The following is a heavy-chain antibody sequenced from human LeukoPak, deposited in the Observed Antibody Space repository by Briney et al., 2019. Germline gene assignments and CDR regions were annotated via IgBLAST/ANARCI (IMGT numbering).Heavy chain of an antibody. J-gene: IGHJ3*02. V-gene: IGHV4-59*01. CDR3: ARKRWAYYDILTDQIDAFDI. CDR1: GGSISSYY. CDR2: IYYSGST. Sequence: SETLSLTCTVSGGSISSYYWSWIRQPPGKGLEWIGYIYYSGSTNYNPSLKSRVTISVDTSKNQFSLKLSSVTAADTAVYYCARKRWAYYDILTDQIDAFDIWGQGTMVTVSS. D-gene: IGHD3-9*01.